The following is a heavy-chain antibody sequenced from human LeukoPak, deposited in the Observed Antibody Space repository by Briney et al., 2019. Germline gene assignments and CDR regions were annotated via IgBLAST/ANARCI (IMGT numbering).Heavy chain of an antibody. D-gene: IGHD3-9*01. Sequence: PSETLSLTCTVSGGSISSSSYYWGWIRQPPGKGLEWIGSIYYSGSTYYNPSLKSRVTISVDTSKNQFSLKLSSVTAADTAVYYCTRGVRRLRYPYYYYYYMDVWGKGTTVTVSS. J-gene: IGHJ6*03. V-gene: IGHV4-39*07. CDR1: GGSISSSSYY. CDR2: IYYSGST. CDR3: TRGVRRLRYPYYYYYYMDV.